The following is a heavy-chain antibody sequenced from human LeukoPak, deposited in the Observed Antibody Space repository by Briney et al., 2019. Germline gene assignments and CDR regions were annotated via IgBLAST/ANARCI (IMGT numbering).Heavy chain of an antibody. CDR3: ARGLGEGYPDH. D-gene: IGHD5-12*01. CDR2: IFPGGRI. CDR1: GGSFSGVY. Sequence: SETLSPTCAVHGGSFSGVYWTWMRQPPGKGPEWIGEIFPGGRINYNPSLQSRVTISGDTSKNQFSLKVSSVTAADTAVYYCARGLGEGYPDHWGQGTVVTVSP. V-gene: IGHV4-34*01. J-gene: IGHJ4*02.